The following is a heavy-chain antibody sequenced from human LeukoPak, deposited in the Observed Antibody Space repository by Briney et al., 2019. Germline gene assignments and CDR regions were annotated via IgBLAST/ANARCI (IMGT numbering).Heavy chain of an antibody. D-gene: IGHD3-16*01. CDR1: GYTFTSYY. CDR2: INPSGGST. CDR3: ATNRGAAMGETDY. Sequence: GASVKVSCKASGYTFTSYYMHWVRQAPGQGLEWMGIINPSGGSTCYAQKFQGRVTMTRDTSTSTVYMELSSLRSEDTAVYYCATNRGAAMGETDYWGQGTLVTVSS. V-gene: IGHV1-46*01. J-gene: IGHJ4*02.